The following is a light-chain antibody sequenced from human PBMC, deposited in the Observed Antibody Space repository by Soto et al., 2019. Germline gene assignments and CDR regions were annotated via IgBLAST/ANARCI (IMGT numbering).Light chain of an antibody. CDR3: QQYHSSSYT. CDR1: QSINNW. Sequence: DIQMTQSPSTLSASVGDRVTITCRASQSINNWLAWYQQRPGKAPNLLIFKASSLERGVPSRFSGGGSGTEVTLTISSLQPDDFATYSCQQYHSSSYTFGQGTKLAIK. CDR2: KAS. J-gene: IGKJ2*01. V-gene: IGKV1-5*03.